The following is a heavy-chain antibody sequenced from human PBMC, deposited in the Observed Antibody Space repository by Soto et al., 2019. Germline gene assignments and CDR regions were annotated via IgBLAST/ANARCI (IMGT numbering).Heavy chain of an antibody. D-gene: IGHD5-12*01. Sequence: EAQLVESGGGLVQPGGSLRLSCAASGFTFSTNWMHWVRQAPGKGLVWVARIDGDGSRISYADSVKGRFTISRDNAKNTLYLEMNSLRAEDTAVYYGVGRDGYDWWGLFDYWGQGLLVTVSS. V-gene: IGHV3-74*01. CDR3: VGRDGYDWWGLFDY. J-gene: IGHJ4*02. CDR1: GFTFSTNW. CDR2: IDGDGSRI.